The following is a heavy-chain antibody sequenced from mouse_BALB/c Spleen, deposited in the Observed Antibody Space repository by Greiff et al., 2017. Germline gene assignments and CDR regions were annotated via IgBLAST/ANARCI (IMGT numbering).Heavy chain of an antibody. Sequence: VQLQQSGAELVRPGSSVKISCKASGYAFSSYWMNWVKQRPGQGLEWIGQIYPGDGDTNYNGKFKGKATLTADKSSSTAYMQLSSLTSEDSAVYFCARSDYGNYNAYWGQGTTLTVSS. V-gene: IGHV1-80*01. CDR3: ARSDYGNYNAY. D-gene: IGHD2-1*01. J-gene: IGHJ2*01. CDR1: GYAFSSYW. CDR2: IYPGDGDT.